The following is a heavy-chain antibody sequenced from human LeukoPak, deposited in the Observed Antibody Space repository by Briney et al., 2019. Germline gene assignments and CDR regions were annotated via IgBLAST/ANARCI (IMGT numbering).Heavy chain of an antibody. Sequence: GRSLSLSCAASGFTFSSYAMHWVRQAPGKGLEWVAVISYDGSNKYYADSVKGRFTISRDNSKNTLYLQMNSLRAEDTAVYYCAREGAGNYPYFDYWGQGTLVTVSS. CDR3: AREGAGNYPYFDY. V-gene: IGHV3-30*01. J-gene: IGHJ4*02. D-gene: IGHD4-11*01. CDR1: GFTFSSYA. CDR2: ISYDGSNK.